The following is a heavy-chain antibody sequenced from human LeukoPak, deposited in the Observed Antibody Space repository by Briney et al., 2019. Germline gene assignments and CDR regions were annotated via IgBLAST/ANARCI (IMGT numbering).Heavy chain of an antibody. J-gene: IGHJ4*02. CDR3: ASSHDSSGND. Sequence: GGSLRLSRVPSGFSFSSDWMAWVRQAPGKGLEWVANIKYDGSLKFYVDSVKGRFTISRDNAKNSLYLEMNSLSADDTAVYFCASSHDSSGNDWGQGTMVSVSS. CDR2: IKYDGSLK. CDR1: GFSFSSDW. V-gene: IGHV3-7*01. D-gene: IGHD3-22*01.